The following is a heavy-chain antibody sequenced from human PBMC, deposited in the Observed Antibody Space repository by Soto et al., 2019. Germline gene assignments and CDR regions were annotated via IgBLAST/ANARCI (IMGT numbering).Heavy chain of an antibody. CDR1: GYSFTSYW. CDR3: ARQRPVGYSYGPDAFDI. V-gene: IGHV5-10-1*03. CDR2: IDPSDSYT. Sequence: EVQLVQSGAEVKKPGESLRISCKGSGYSFTSYWISWVRQMPGKGLEWMGRIDPSDSYTNYSPSFQGHVTISADKSISTAYLQWSSLKASDTAMYYCARQRPVGYSYGPDAFDIWGQGTMVTVSS. J-gene: IGHJ3*02. D-gene: IGHD5-18*01.